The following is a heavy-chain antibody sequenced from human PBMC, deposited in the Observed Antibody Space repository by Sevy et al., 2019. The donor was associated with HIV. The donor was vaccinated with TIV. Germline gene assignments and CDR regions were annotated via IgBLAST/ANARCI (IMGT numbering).Heavy chain of an antibody. J-gene: IGHJ4*01. Sequence: GGSLRLSCAASGFAFSTHAMHWVRQAPGKGLEWVAVISYEGNETFYGASVEGRFTISRDNSKNMLSLQIKSLRPEDKAVYYCARDGGNSVKWYPLYWGHGTLVTVSS. CDR3: ARDGGNSVKWYPLY. D-gene: IGHD2-2*01. CDR1: GFAFSTHA. V-gene: IGHV3-30-3*01. CDR2: ISYEGNET.